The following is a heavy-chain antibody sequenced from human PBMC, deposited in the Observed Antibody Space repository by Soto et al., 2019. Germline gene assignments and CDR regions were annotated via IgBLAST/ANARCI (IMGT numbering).Heavy chain of an antibody. CDR3: ARDLYGMDV. Sequence: SGGSLRLSCAASGFTFSSYEMNWVRQAPGKGLEWVSYISSSGSTIYYADSVKGRFTISRDNAKNSLYLQMHSLRAEHTAVYYCARDLYGMDVWGQGTTVTVS. V-gene: IGHV3-48*03. CDR1: GFTFSSYE. CDR2: ISSSGSTI. J-gene: IGHJ6*02.